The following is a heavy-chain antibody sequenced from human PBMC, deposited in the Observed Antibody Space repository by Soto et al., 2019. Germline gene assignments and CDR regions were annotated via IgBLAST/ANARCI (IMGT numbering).Heavy chain of an antibody. D-gene: IGHD6-13*01. CDR3: ARKDSSSWYVTTNGMDV. CDR1: GYSFTSYW. Sequence: GESVTIWCKVSGYSFTSYWIIWVLQMPGKGLEWMGRIDPSDSYTNYSPSFQGHVTISADKSISTAYLQWSSLKASDTAMYYCARKDSSSWYVTTNGMDVWGQGTTVTVSS. J-gene: IGHJ6*02. V-gene: IGHV5-10-1*01. CDR2: IDPSDSYT.